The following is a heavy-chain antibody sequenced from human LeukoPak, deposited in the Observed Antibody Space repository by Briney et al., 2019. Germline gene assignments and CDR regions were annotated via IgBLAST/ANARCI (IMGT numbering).Heavy chain of an antibody. CDR1: GYTFTSYG. V-gene: IGHV1-18*01. CDR3: ARDLLDYYDSSGYPHFDY. Sequence: ASVKVSCKASGYTFTSYGISWVRQAPGQGLEWMGWISAYNGNTNYAQKLQGRVTMTTDTSTSTAYMELRSLSSDDTAVYYCARDLLDYYDSSGYPHFDYWGQGTLVTVSS. J-gene: IGHJ4*02. D-gene: IGHD3-22*01. CDR2: ISAYNGNT.